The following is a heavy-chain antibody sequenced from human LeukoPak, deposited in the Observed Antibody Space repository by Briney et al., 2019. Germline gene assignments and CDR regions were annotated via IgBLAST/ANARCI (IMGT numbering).Heavy chain of an antibody. CDR3: ARGSGYSYNEYFFDN. Sequence: SETLSLTCTVSGGPITGSYWSWIRQPPGKGLEWIGYIYYSGTTYYNPSLKSRVSISVDTSKNQFSLKLSSVTAADTALYYCARGSGYSYNEYFFDNWGQGTLVTVSS. V-gene: IGHV4-59*01. CDR1: GGPITGSY. D-gene: IGHD5-18*01. J-gene: IGHJ4*02. CDR2: IYYSGTT.